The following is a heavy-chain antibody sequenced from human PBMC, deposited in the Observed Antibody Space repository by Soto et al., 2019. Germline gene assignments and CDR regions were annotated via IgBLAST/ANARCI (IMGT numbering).Heavy chain of an antibody. D-gene: IGHD5-18*01. J-gene: IGHJ4*02. CDR3: ARDSTYTAMYNY. V-gene: IGHV1-69*13. CDR1: GGTFSSYA. CDR2: IIPIFGTA. Sequence: GASVKVSCKASGGTFSSYAISWVRQAPGQGLEWMGGIIPIFGTANYAQKFRGRVTITADESTSTAYMELSSLRSEDTAVYYCARDSTYTAMYNYWGQGTLVTVSS.